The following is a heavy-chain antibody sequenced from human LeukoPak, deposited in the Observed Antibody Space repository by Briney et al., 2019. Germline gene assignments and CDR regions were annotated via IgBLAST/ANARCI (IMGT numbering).Heavy chain of an antibody. Sequence: PSETLSLTCTVSGGSVSSGSYYWGWIRQPPGKGLEWIVYIYYRGSTNYNPSLKSRVTISVDTSKNQFSLKLSSVTAADTAVYYCARLSGYSSGHYYSDYWGQGTLVTVSS. D-gene: IGHD3-22*01. CDR2: IYYRGST. J-gene: IGHJ4*02. CDR3: ARLSGYSSGHYYSDY. V-gene: IGHV4-61*01. CDR1: GGSVSSGSYY.